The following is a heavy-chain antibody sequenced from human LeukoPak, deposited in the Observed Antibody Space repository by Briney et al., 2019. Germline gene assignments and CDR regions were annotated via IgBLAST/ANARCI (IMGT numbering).Heavy chain of an antibody. J-gene: IGHJ4*02. V-gene: IGHV1-2*02. Sequence: ASVKVSCKASGYTLTGYYMHWVRQPPGQGLEWMGWINPNSGGTNYAQKFQGRVTMTRDTSISTAYMELSRLRSDDTAVYYCAREAELLWFGEPWGQGTLVTVSS. CDR1: GYTLTGYY. CDR3: AREAELLWFGEP. D-gene: IGHD3-10*01. CDR2: INPNSGGT.